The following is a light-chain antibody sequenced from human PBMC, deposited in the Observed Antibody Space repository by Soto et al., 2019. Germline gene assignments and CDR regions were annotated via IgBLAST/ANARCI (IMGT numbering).Light chain of an antibody. CDR3: SSYGASTTL. Sequence: QSALTQPASVSGSPGQSITIPCTGTSNDVGVYNYVSWYQQHPGKAPKLLIFDVSYRPSGISDRFSGSKSGNTASLTISGLQLGDESVYYCSSYGASTTLFGGGTKLTVL. CDR2: DVS. V-gene: IGLV2-14*03. CDR1: SNDVGVYNY. J-gene: IGLJ2*01.